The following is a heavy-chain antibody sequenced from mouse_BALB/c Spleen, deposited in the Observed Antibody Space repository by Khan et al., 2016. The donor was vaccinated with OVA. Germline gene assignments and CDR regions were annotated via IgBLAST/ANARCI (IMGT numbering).Heavy chain of an antibody. CDR3: ARPPYFSCVMDN. Sequence: QIQLVQSGPELKKPGETVKISCKASGHIFTKYGMNWVKQAPGKGLKWMGWINTYTGEPTYADDFNGRFAFSLETSASTAYLQINNLKNEDTAIYFCARPPYFSCVMDNWGQGTSVTVSS. CDR1: GHIFTKYG. J-gene: IGHJ4*01. D-gene: IGHD2-10*01. CDR2: INTYTGEP. V-gene: IGHV9-3-1*01.